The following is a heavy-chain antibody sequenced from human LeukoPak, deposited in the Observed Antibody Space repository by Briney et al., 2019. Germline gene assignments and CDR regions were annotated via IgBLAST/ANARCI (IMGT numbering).Heavy chain of an antibody. D-gene: IGHD1-26*01. J-gene: IGHJ3*02. CDR3: ATRLGGNAFDI. Sequence: SETLSLTCTVSHGSISSGSYHWTWYRQPAGKGLEWIGRILSSGSTNSNPSLKSRVTITLDKSKNQFCLDLISVTAADTAVYYCATRLGGNAFDIWGQGTMVTVSS. V-gene: IGHV4-61*02. CDR1: HGSISSGSYH. CDR2: ILSSGST.